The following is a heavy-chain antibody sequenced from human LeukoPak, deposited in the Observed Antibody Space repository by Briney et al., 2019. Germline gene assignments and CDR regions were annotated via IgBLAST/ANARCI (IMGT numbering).Heavy chain of an antibody. J-gene: IGHJ4*02. CDR3: ARDGPREIAGYYDSSGPFDY. D-gene: IGHD3-22*01. CDR1: GFTFSSYA. CDR2: ISYDGSNK. Sequence: GRSLRLSCAASGFTFSSYAMHWVRQAPGKGLEWVAVISYDGSNKYYADSVKGRFTISRDNSKNTLYLQMNSLRAEDTAVYYCARDGPREIAGYYDSSGPFDYRGQGTLVTVSS. V-gene: IGHV3-30-3*01.